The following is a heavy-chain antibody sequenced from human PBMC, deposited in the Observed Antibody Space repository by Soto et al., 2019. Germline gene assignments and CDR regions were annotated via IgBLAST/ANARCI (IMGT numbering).Heavy chain of an antibody. CDR3: ARGGWSLEY. J-gene: IGHJ4*02. CDR2: IYYTGST. CDR1: GGSMTSYY. D-gene: IGHD6-19*01. V-gene: IGHV4-59*01. Sequence: QVQLQESGPGLVKPSETLSLTCTVSGGSMTSYYWSWIRQPPGKGLEWIGYIYYTGSTNYNPSLKSRVTISVDTSKTQFSLKLSSVTAADTAVYYCARGGWSLEYWGQGTLVTVSS.